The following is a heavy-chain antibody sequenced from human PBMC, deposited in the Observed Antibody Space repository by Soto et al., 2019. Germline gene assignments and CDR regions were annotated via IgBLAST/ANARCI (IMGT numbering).Heavy chain of an antibody. D-gene: IGHD3-16*01. Sequence: QVQLVQSGAEVKKPGSSVKVSCKASGGTFSSYTISWVRQAPGQGLEWMGRIIPILGIANYAQKFQGRVTITADKSTSTAYMELSSLRSEDTAVYYCARKWGRAEYNWFDPWGQGTLVTVSS. CDR3: ARKWGRAEYNWFDP. J-gene: IGHJ5*02. V-gene: IGHV1-69*02. CDR1: GGTFSSYT. CDR2: IIPILGIA.